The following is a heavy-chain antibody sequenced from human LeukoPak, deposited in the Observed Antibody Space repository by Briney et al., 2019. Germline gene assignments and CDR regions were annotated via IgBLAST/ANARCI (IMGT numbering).Heavy chain of an antibody. D-gene: IGHD6-19*01. CDR1: GFTFSSYA. J-gene: IGHJ4*02. CDR2: ISSSGSTI. Sequence: GGSLRLSCAASGFTFSSYAMSWVRQAPGKGLEWVSYISSSGSTIYYADSVKGRFTISRDNAKNSLYLQMSSLRAEDTAMYYCAREGGAIGSGWVAFDYWGQGTLVTVSS. V-gene: IGHV3-48*04. CDR3: AREGGAIGSGWVAFDY.